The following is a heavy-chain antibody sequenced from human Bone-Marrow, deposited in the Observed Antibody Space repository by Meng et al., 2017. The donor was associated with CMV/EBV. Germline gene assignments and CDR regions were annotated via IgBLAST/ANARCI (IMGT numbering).Heavy chain of an antibody. J-gene: IGHJ3*02. CDR2: IKQDGSEK. CDR3: ARDICETGSGYYGCDAFAI. CDR1: GFTFSSYW. Sequence: GESLKISCAASGFTFSSYWMSWVRQAPGKGLEWVANIKQDGSEKYYVDSVKGRFTISRDNAKNSLYLQMNSLRAEDTAVYYCARDICETGSGYYGCDAFAIWGQGTLVTVSS. D-gene: IGHD3-22*01. V-gene: IGHV3-7*01.